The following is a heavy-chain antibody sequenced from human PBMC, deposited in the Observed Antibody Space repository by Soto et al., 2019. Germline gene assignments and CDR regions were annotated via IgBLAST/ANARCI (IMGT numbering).Heavy chain of an antibody. CDR1: GFTFNSHA. J-gene: IGHJ4*02. CDR3: ARELNYYDSSGYHSTEGAH. D-gene: IGHD3-22*01. Sequence: QVQLVESGGGVVQPGRSLRLSCAASGFTFNSHALHWVRQAPGKGLEWVATVSSDGRSKFYPDSVKGRFTGSRDNSKNSLYLQINSLRAEDTAVYYCARELNYYDSSGYHSTEGAHWGQGTLVTVSS. CDR2: VSSDGRSK. V-gene: IGHV3-30*03.